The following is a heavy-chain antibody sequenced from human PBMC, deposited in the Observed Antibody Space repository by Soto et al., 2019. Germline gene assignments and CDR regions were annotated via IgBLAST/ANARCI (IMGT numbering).Heavy chain of an antibody. V-gene: IGHV3-21*06. J-gene: IGHJ5*02. D-gene: IGHD3-10*01. CDR3: ARTDMTMDP. Sequence: PGGALRLSCAASAFTFTPYRMIWVRQAPGKGLEWVSSISSTTNYIYYGDSMKGRFTISRDNAKNSLYLQMNSLRAEDTALYYCARTDMTMDPLGQGILVTVS. CDR1: AFTFTPYR. CDR2: ISSTTNYI.